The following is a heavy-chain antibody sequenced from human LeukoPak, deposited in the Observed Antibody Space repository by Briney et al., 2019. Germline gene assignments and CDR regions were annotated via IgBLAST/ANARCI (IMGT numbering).Heavy chain of an antibody. CDR1: GYSITSGYY. CDR2: IYHSGNT. Sequence: SETLSLTCTVSGYSITSGYYWAWIRQPPGKGLEWIGSIYHSGNTFYNPSLKSRFSISVDTSKNQFSLKVNSVTVADTAVYYCARRSVFDYWGQGILVTVSS. V-gene: IGHV4-38-2*02. J-gene: IGHJ4*02. CDR3: ARRSVFDY.